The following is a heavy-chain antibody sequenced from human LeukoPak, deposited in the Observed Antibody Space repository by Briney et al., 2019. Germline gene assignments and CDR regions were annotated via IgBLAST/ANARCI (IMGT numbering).Heavy chain of an antibody. CDR3: AREILAPGKTHDY. J-gene: IGHJ4*02. V-gene: IGHV3-48*03. Sequence: GGSLRLSCAASGFTFSSYEMNWVRQAPGKGLEWVSYISSSGSTIYYADSVKGRFTISRDNAKNSLYLQINSLRAEDTAVYYCAREILAPGKTHDYWGQGTLVTVSS. CDR2: ISSSGSTI. CDR1: GFTFSSYE.